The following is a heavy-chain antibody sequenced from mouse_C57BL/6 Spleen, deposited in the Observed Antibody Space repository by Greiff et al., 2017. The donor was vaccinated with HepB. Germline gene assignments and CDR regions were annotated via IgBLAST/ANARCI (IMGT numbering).Heavy chain of an antibody. D-gene: IGHD2-4*01. CDR3: ASSYDYDDYAMDY. CDR1: GYTFTDYY. CDR2: INPYNGGT. V-gene: IGHV1-19*01. J-gene: IGHJ4*01. Sequence: EVQLQQSGPVLVKPGASVKMSCKASGYTFTDYYMNWVKQSHGKSLEWIGVINPYNGGTSYNQKFKGKATLTVDKSSSTADMELNSLTSEDSAVYYCASSYDYDDYAMDYWGQGTSVTVSS.